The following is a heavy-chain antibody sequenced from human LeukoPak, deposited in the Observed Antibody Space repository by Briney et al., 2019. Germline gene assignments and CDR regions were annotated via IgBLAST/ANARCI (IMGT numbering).Heavy chain of an antibody. D-gene: IGHD3-10*01. V-gene: IGHV3-48*01. CDR3: ASDYYGSGSYYNSDY. Sequence: GGSLRLSCAASGFTFSSYSMNWVRQAPGKGLEWVSYISSSSTTIYYADSVKGRFTISRDNAKNSLYLQMNSLRAEDTAVYYCASDYYGSGSYYNSDYWGQGTLVTVSS. CDR1: GFTFSSYS. CDR2: ISSSSTTI. J-gene: IGHJ4*02.